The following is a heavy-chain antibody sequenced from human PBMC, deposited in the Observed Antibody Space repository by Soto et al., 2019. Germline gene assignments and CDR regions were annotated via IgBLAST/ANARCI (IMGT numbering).Heavy chain of an antibody. CDR2: ISNTGINK. J-gene: IGHJ6*02. CDR1: GFTFRTYG. CDR3: AKVIRADSTSSNFYYYSGLDV. D-gene: IGHD6-6*01. Sequence: QVQLVESGGGVVQPGRSLRLSCAASGFTFRTYGMHWVRQAPGKGLEWLAVISNTGINKYYADSVKGRFTISRDNSRDTLLLQRNSRRGEDTAIYYCAKVIRADSTSSNFYYYSGLDVWGQGTTVTVSS. V-gene: IGHV3-30*18.